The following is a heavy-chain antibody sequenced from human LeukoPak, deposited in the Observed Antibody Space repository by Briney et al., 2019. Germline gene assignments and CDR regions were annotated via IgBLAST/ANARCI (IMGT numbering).Heavy chain of an antibody. CDR1: GYTFTSYG. CDR3: ARGTRATIFGVVIIRRRFDY. Sequence: ASVKVSCKASGYTFTSYGISWVRQAPGQGLEWMGWISAYNGNTNYAQKLQGRVTMTTDTSTSTAYMELRSLRSDDTAVYYCARGTRATIFGVVIIRRRFDYWGQGTLVTVSS. D-gene: IGHD3-3*01. J-gene: IGHJ4*02. CDR2: ISAYNGNT. V-gene: IGHV1-18*01.